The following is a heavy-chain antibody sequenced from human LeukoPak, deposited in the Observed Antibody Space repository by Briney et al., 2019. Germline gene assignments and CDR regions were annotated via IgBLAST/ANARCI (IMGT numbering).Heavy chain of an antibody. CDR2: ISSSSSTI. CDR3: AKGWAIAAAGTYKGWFDP. Sequence: PGGSLRLSCAASGFTFSNAWMSWVRQAPGKGLEWVSYISSSSSTIYYADSVKGRFTISRDNAKNSLYLQMNSLRAEDTAVYYCAKGWAIAAAGTYKGWFDPWGQGTLVTVSS. J-gene: IGHJ5*02. D-gene: IGHD6-13*01. CDR1: GFTFSNAW. V-gene: IGHV3-48*01.